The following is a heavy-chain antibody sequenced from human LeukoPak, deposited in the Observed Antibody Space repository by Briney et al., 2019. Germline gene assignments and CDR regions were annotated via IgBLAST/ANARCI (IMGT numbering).Heavy chain of an antibody. CDR3: AKDGSSSPYHFDH. D-gene: IGHD6-6*01. V-gene: IGHV3-23*01. CDR1: GFTFSTYA. Sequence: GGSLRLSCAASGFTFSTYAMSWVRQAPGKGLEWVSAISAGGGATYYADSVKGRFTISRDNSKNTLYLQMNRLRVDDTAVYYCAKDGSSSPYHFDHWGQGTLVTVSS. CDR2: ISAGGGAT. J-gene: IGHJ4*02.